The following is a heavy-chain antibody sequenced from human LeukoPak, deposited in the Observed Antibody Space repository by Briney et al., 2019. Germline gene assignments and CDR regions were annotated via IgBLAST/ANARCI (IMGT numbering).Heavy chain of an antibody. CDR2: ISSSSSYI. CDR3: ARGQTLTF. CDR1: GFTFSSYS. Sequence: GGSLRLSCAASGFTFSSYSMNWVRQAPGKGLEWVSSISSSSSYIYYADSVKGRFTISRDNAKNALYLQMNSLRAEDTGVYFCARGQTLTFWGQGTLVAASS. V-gene: IGHV3-21*06. J-gene: IGHJ4*02.